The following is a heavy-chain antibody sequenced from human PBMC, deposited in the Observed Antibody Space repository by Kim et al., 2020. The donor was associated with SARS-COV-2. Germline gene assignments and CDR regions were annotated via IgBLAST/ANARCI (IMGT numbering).Heavy chain of an antibody. D-gene: IGHD6-6*01. CDR3: AGSSANY. J-gene: IGHJ4*02. Sequence: SGRSTYYADSVKGRCTISRDHSKNTLYLQMNSLRAEDTAVYYCAGSSANYWGQGTLVTVSS. CDR2: SGRST. V-gene: IGHV3-53*01.